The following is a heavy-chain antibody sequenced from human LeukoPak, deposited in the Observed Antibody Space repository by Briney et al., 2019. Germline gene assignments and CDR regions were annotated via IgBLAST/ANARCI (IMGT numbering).Heavy chain of an antibody. D-gene: IGHD3-10*01. CDR3: ARLSWPGRGSRFDP. J-gene: IGHJ5*02. Sequence: SETLSLTCTVSGGSISSSSYYWGWIRQPPGKGLEWIGSIYYSGSTYYSPSLKSRVTISVDTSKNQFSLNLSSVTAADTAVYFCARLSWPGRGSRFDPWGQGTLVTVSS. CDR1: GGSISSSSYY. CDR2: IYYSGST. V-gene: IGHV4-39*07.